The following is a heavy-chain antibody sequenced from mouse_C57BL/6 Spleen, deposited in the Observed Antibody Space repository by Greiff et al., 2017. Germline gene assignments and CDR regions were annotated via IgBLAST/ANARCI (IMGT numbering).Heavy chain of an antibody. CDR1: GYSITSGYY. CDR3: ARDDYYGSSYDY. D-gene: IGHD1-1*01. CDR2: ISYDGSN. V-gene: IGHV3-6*01. J-gene: IGHJ2*01. Sequence: EESGPGLVKPSQSLSLTCSVTGYSITSGYYWNWIRQFPGNKLEWMGYISYDGSNNYNPSLKNRISITRDTSKNQFFLKLNSVTTEDTATYDCARDDYYGSSYDYWGQGTTLTVSS.